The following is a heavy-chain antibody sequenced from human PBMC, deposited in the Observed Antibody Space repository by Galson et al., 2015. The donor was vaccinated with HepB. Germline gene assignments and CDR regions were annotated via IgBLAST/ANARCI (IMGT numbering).Heavy chain of an antibody. D-gene: IGHD2-21*02. V-gene: IGHV1-69*13. CDR2: IIPIFGTA. CDR1: GGTFSSYA. J-gene: IGHJ4*02. Sequence: SVKVSCKASGGTFSSYAISWVRQAPGQGLEWMGGIIPIFGTANYAQKFQGRVTITADESTSTAYMELSSLRSEDTAVYYCARDQVTELQSYYFDYWGQGTLVTVSS. CDR3: ARDQVTELQSYYFDY.